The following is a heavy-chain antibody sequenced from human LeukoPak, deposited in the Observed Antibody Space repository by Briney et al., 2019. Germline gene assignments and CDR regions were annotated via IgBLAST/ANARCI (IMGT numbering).Heavy chain of an antibody. D-gene: IGHD3-22*01. V-gene: IGHV3-23*01. Sequence: GGSLRLSCAASGFTFSSYGMSWVRQAPGKGLEWVSAISGSGGSTYYADSVKGRFTISRDNSKNTLYLQMNSLRAEDTAVYYCARGGRGSSGYSDYWGQGTLVTVSS. J-gene: IGHJ4*02. CDR1: GFTFSSYG. CDR2: ISGSGGST. CDR3: ARGGRGSSGYSDY.